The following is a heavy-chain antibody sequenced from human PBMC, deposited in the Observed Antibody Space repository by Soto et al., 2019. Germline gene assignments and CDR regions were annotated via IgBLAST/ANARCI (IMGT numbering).Heavy chain of an antibody. CDR1: GFTFSSYA. Sequence: PGGALRLSSAASGFTFSSYAMSWVRQAPGKGLEWVSAISGSGGSTYYADSVKGRFTISRDNSKNTLYLQMNSLRAEDTAVYYCAKAGYSYGLYYYGMDVWGQGTTVTVPS. CDR3: AKAGYSYGLYYYGMDV. J-gene: IGHJ6*02. D-gene: IGHD5-18*01. CDR2: ISGSGGST. V-gene: IGHV3-23*01.